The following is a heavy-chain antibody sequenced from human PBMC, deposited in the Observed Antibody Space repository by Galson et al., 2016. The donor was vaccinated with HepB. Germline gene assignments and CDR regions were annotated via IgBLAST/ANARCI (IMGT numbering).Heavy chain of an antibody. V-gene: IGHV3-21*01. Sequence: SLRLSCAAPGFTYSNYYMNWVRQAPGKAPEWVSTISRDGSDIYYADSVKGRFTISRDNAKNSLFLQMNSLRADVTAVYSCARGSPGYTPDFDYWGQGTLVTVSS. J-gene: IGHJ4*01. CDR1: GFTYSNYY. CDR3: ARGSPGYTPDFDY. CDR2: ISRDGSDI. D-gene: IGHD5-12*01.